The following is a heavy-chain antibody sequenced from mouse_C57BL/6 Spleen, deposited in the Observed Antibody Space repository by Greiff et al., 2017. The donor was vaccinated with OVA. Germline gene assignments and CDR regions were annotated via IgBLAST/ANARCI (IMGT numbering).Heavy chain of an antibody. Sequence: EVMLVESGGGLVQPGGSLKLSCAASGFTFSDYYMYWVRQTPEKRLEWVAYISNGGGSTYYPDTVKGRFTISRDNAKNTLYLQMSRLKSEDTAMYYCARRIYYYGSRYFDVWGTGTTVTVSS. J-gene: IGHJ1*03. CDR3: ARRIYYYGSRYFDV. CDR1: GFTFSDYY. CDR2: ISNGGGST. D-gene: IGHD1-1*01. V-gene: IGHV5-12*01.